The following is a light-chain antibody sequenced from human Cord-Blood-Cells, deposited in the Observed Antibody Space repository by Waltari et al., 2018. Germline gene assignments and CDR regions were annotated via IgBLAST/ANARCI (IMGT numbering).Light chain of an antibody. J-gene: IGKJ4*01. CDR2: DAS. CDR3: QQRSNWLLT. CDR1: QSVSSY. Sequence: ELVLTQSPATLSLFPGASATLSCRASQSVSSYLAWYQQKPGQAPRLLIYDASNRATGIPARFSGSGSGTDFTLTISSLEPEDFAVYYCQQRSNWLLTFGGGTKVEIK. V-gene: IGKV3-11*01.